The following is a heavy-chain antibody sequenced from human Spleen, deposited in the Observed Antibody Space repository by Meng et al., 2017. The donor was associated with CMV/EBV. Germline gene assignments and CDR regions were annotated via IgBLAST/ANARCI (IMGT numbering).Heavy chain of an antibody. J-gene: IGHJ4*02. CDR1: GFTFSNYA. D-gene: IGHD6-19*01. V-gene: IGHV3-30-3*01. CDR2: ISYDGSNK. Sequence: GGSLRLSCAASGFTFSNYAMHWVRQAPGKGLEWVAVISYDGSNKYYADSVKGRFTISRDNSKNTLYLQMNSLRAEDTAVYYCAGGSSGFSFDYWGQGTLVTVSS. CDR3: AGGSSGFSFDY.